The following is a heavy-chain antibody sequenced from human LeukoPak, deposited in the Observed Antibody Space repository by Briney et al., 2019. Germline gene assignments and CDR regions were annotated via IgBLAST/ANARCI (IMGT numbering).Heavy chain of an antibody. Sequence: SETLSLTCTVSGDSIGSHYWSWIRQPPGKGLEWIGYIFYVGSTNYNPSLKSRVTISVDTSKNQFSLKLNSVTAADTAVYYCAGDCYDSRGEAFDIWGQGTMVTVSS. CDR2: IFYVGST. CDR1: GDSIGSHY. J-gene: IGHJ3*02. V-gene: IGHV4-59*11. D-gene: IGHD3-22*01. CDR3: AGDCYDSRGEAFDI.